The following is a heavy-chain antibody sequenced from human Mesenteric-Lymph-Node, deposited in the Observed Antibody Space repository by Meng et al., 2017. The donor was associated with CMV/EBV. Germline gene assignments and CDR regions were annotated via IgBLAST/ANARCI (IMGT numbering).Heavy chain of an antibody. Sequence: GGSLRLSCAASGFTFSDSAIHWVRQASGKGLEWVGRIRSKANSYATTYAASVRGRFSVSRDDSKNTAYLQMNSLRAEDTAVYYCAKDPAGYRSDDAFDIWGQGTMVTVSS. V-gene: IGHV3-73*01. CDR2: IRSKANSYAT. D-gene: IGHD3-16*02. CDR3: AKDPAGYRSDDAFDI. CDR1: GFTFSDSA. J-gene: IGHJ3*02.